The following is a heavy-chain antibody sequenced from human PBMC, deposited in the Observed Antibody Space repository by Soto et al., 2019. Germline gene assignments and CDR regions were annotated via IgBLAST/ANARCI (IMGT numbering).Heavy chain of an antibody. CDR3: AGFDYVWGSYRDY. CDR2: ISYDGSNK. V-gene: IGHV3-30-3*01. CDR1: GFTFSSYA. Sequence: QVQLVESGGGVVQPGRSLRLSCAASGFTFSSYAMHWVRQAPGKGLEWVAVISYDGSNKYYADSVKGRFTISRDNSKNTLYLQMNSLRAEDTAVHYCAGFDYVWGSYRDYWGQRTLVTVSS. J-gene: IGHJ4*02. D-gene: IGHD3-16*02.